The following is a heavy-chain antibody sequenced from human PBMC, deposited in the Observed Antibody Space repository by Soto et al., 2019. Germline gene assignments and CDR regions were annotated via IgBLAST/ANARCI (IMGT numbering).Heavy chain of an antibody. D-gene: IGHD1-1*01. V-gene: IGHV3-11*01. CDR3: ARYPLNSNNWNWDFDL. Sequence: QLVESGGDLVKPGGSLRLSCAASGFTFSDYHMSWVRQAPGKGLEWVSYISTSGRTVYHADSVKGLFTVSRDNAKNSLYLQMNTLSAEDTAVYYCARYPLNSNNWNWDFDLWGRGTLVTVSS. J-gene: IGHJ2*01. CDR2: ISTSGRTV. CDR1: GFTFSDYH.